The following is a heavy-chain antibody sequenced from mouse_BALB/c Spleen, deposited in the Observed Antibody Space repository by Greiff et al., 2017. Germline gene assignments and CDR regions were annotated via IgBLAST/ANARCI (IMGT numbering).Heavy chain of an antibody. V-gene: IGHV1S135*01. CDR1: GYAFTSYN. CDR3: ARSDLLWWYFDY. J-gene: IGHJ2*01. Sequence: EVQLQQSGPELVKPGASVKVSCKASGYAFTSYNMYWVKQSHGKSLEWIGYIDPYNGGTSYNQKFKGKATLTVDTSSSTAYMQLSSLTSEDTAVYFCARSDLLWWYFDYWGQGTTLTVSS. D-gene: IGHD2-13*01. CDR2: IDPYNGGT.